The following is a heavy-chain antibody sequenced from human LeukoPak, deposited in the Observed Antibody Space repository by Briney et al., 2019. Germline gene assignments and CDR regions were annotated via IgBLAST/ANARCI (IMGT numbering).Heavy chain of an antibody. D-gene: IGHD4-17*01. CDR2: IYHSGST. Sequence: PSETLSLTCAVSGGSISSGGYSWSWIRQPPGKGLEWIGYIYHSGSTYYNPSLKSRATISVDRSKNQFSLKLSSVTAADTAVYYCASGRATVTDWGQGTLVTVSS. CDR3: ASGRATVTD. J-gene: IGHJ4*02. CDR1: GGSISSGGYS. V-gene: IGHV4-30-2*01.